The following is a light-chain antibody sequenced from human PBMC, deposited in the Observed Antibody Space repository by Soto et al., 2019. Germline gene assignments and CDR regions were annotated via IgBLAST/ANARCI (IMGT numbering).Light chain of an antibody. CDR3: QQFNTWHPKMA. Sequence: VVTQSPATLSVFPGETATLSCRASQSDSSDLARYQQRPGQAPRLLIYGASTRATGIPARFRGSGSGTEFRLTISSLQSEVFATYYCQQFNTWHPKMAFGRGTKVEIK. J-gene: IGKJ1*01. CDR2: GAS. CDR1: QSDSSD. V-gene: IGKV3-15*01.